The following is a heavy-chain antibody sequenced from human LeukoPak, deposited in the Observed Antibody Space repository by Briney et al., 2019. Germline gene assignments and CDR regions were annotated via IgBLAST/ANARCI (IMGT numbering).Heavy chain of an antibody. CDR1: GFTFSDYY. V-gene: IGHV3-11*04. J-gene: IGHJ6*03. CDR2: ISSSGSTI. D-gene: IGHD3-10*01. Sequence: GGSLRLSCAASGFTFSDYYMSWIRQAPGKGLEWVSYISSSGSTIYYADSVKGRFTISRDNAKNPLYLQMNSLRAEDTAVYYCARVLLWFDYYMDVWGKGTTVTVSS. CDR3: ARVLLWFDYYMDV.